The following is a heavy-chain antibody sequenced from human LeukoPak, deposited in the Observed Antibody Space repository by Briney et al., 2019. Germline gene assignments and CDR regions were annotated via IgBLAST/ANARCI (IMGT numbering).Heavy chain of an antibody. Sequence: SETVSLTCTVSGGSISSSNYYWGWIRQPPGKGLEWIGTFYYSGITYYNPSLKSRVTISVDTSNNQFSLKLSSVTAADTAMYYCARLLIYCSSTSCHFDYWGQGTLVTVLS. J-gene: IGHJ4*02. CDR1: GGSISSSNYY. CDR2: FYYSGIT. D-gene: IGHD2-2*01. CDR3: ARLLIYCSSTSCHFDY. V-gene: IGHV4-39*01.